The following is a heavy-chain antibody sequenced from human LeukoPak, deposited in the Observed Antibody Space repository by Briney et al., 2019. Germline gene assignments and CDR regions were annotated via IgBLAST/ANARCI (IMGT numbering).Heavy chain of an antibody. CDR3: AGDLLRANSSSWYYYYYGMDV. CDR2: INPSGGST. J-gene: IGHJ6*02. V-gene: IGHV1-46*01. D-gene: IGHD6-13*01. Sequence: ASVKVSCKASGYTFTSYYMHWVRQAPGQGLEWMGIINPSGGSTSYAQKFQGRVTMTRDTSTSTVYMELSSLRSEDTAVYYCAGDLLRANSSSWYYYYYGMDVWGQGTTVTVSS. CDR1: GYTFTSYY.